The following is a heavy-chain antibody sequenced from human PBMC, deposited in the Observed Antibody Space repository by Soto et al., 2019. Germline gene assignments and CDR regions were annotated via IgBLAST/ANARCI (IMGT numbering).Heavy chain of an antibody. CDR1: GFTFSSYG. Sequence: GGSLRLSCAASGFTFSSYGMHWVRQAPGKGLEWVSGISWNSGSIGYADSVKGRFTISRDNAKNSLYLQMNSLRAEDTALYYCAKDMGYCSSTSCYDAFDIWGQGTMVTVSS. CDR3: AKDMGYCSSTSCYDAFDI. CDR2: ISWNSGSI. V-gene: IGHV3-9*01. D-gene: IGHD2-2*01. J-gene: IGHJ3*02.